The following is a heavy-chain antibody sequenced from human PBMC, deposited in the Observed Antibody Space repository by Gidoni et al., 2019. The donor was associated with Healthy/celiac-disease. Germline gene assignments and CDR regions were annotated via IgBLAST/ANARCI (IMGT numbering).Heavy chain of an antibody. CDR2: IYHSEST. J-gene: IGHJ4*02. D-gene: IGHD5-12*01. CDR3: ERDGYSGSD. CDR1: GYSISSGYY. Sequence: QVQLQASGPGLVLPSENPSLSCTVSGYSISSGYYWGGIRQPPGKGLEWIGSIYHSESTYYNPTLKSRVTISVDTSKNQFSLKLSYVTAADTAVYYCERDGYSGSDWGQGTLVTVSS. V-gene: IGHV4-38-2*02.